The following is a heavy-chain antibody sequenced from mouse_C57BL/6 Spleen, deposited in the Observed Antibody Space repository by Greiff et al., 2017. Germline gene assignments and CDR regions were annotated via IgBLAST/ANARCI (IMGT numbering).Heavy chain of an antibody. Sequence: QVQLQQPGAELVRPGSSVKLSCKASGYTFTSYWMDWVKQRPGQGLEWIGNIYPSDSETHYNQKFKDKATLTVDKSSSTAYMQLSSLTSEDSAVCYCASSSGYGAYWGQGTLVTVSA. CDR1: GYTFTSYW. CDR3: ASSSGYGAY. V-gene: IGHV1-61*01. D-gene: IGHD3-2*02. J-gene: IGHJ3*01. CDR2: IYPSDSET.